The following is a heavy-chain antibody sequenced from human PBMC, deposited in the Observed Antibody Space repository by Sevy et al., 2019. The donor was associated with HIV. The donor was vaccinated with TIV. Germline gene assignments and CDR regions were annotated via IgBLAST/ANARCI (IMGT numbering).Heavy chain of an antibody. J-gene: IGHJ4*02. CDR1: GFTFSDYY. CDR3: ARDNIGDGSGPHFDY. D-gene: IGHD3-10*01. CDR2: ISSSSSYT. V-gene: IGHV3-11*06. Sequence: GGFLRLSCAASGFTFSDYYMSWIRQAPGKGLEWVSYISSSSSYTKYADSVKGRFTISRDNAKNSLYLQMNSLRAEDTAVYYCARDNIGDGSGPHFDYWGQGTLVTVSS.